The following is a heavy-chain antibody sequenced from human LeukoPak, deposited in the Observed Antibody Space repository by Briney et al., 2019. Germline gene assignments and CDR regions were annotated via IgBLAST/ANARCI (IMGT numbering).Heavy chain of an antibody. Sequence: ASVKVSCKASGYTFTDYYIHWVRQAPGRGLEWMGYINPDSGATNYAQKFQGRVTMTRDTSISSAYMDLSRLISDDTAVYYFTRDGSAGWYPGDLWGLGTLVTVSS. CDR2: INPDSGAT. V-gene: IGHV1-2*02. CDR3: TRDGSAGWYPGDL. D-gene: IGHD6-19*01. J-gene: IGHJ5*02. CDR1: GYTFTDYY.